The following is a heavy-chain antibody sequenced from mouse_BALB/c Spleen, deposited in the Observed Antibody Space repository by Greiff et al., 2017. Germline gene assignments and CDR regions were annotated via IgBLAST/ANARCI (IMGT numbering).Heavy chain of an antibody. V-gene: IGHV5-12-2*01. J-gene: IGHJ4*01. CDR2: ISNGGGST. CDR1: GFTFSSYT. CDR3: ARRSLYAMDY. Sequence: DVHLVESGGGLVQPGGSLKLSCAASGFTFSSYTMSWVRQTPEKRLEWVAYISNGGGSTYYPDTVKGRFTISRDNAKNTLYLQMSSLKSEDTAMYYCARRSLYAMDYWGQGTSVTVSS.